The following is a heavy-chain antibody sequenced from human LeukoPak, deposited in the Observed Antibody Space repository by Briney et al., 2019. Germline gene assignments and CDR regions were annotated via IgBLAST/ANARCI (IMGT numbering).Heavy chain of an antibody. D-gene: IGHD5-24*01. CDR3: ARDGYNWGYYFDY. CDR1: GFTFSSYA. Sequence: GGSLRLSCAASGFTFSSYAMSWVRQAPGKGLEWVSVISGSGGTTYYADSVKGRFTISRDNSKNTLYLQMNSLRAEDTAVYYCARDGYNWGYYFDYWGQGTLVTVSS. V-gene: IGHV3-23*01. J-gene: IGHJ4*02. CDR2: ISGSGGTT.